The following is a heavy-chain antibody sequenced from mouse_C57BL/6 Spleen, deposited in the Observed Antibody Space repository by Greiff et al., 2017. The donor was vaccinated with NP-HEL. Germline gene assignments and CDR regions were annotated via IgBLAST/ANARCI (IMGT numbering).Heavy chain of an antibody. CDR3: ARDLGGGYWDY. CDR2: ISDGGSYT. Sequence: EVQLVESGGGLVKPGGSLKLSCAASGFTFSSYAMSWVRQTPEKRLEWVATISDGGSYTYYPDNVKGRFTISRDNAKNNLYLQMSHLKSEDTAMYYCARDLGGGYWDYWGQGTTLTVSS. D-gene: IGHD2-3*01. CDR1: GFTFSSYA. V-gene: IGHV5-4*01. J-gene: IGHJ2*01.